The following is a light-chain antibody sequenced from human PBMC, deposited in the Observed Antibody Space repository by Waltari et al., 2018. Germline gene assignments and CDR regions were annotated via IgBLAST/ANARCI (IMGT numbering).Light chain of an antibody. CDR3: CSYGGASARL. CDR1: SNYVGCYNP. V-gene: IGLV2-23*02. J-gene: IGLJ2*01. Sequence: QSAPTQPDSLSGAPGTSINRSCTRSSNYVGCYNPLSWYKQHPAEAPTLILYEVSKRPSGVSDRFSGSKSGNTASLTISGLRPEDEADYYCCSYGGASARLFGGGTKVTVL. CDR2: EVS.